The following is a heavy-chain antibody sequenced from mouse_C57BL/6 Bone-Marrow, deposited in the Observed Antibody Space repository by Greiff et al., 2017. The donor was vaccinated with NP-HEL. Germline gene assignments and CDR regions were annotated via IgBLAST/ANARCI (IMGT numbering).Heavy chain of an antibody. CDR1: GFTFSDYG. Sequence: EVQVVESGGGLVQPGGSLKLSCAAPGFTFSDYGMAWVRQAPRKGPEWVAFISNLAYSIYYADTVTGRFTISRENAKNTLYLEMSSLRSEDTAMYYCARGEGYYAWFAYWGQGTLVTVSA. V-gene: IGHV5-15*01. CDR3: ARGEGYYAWFAY. CDR2: ISNLAYSI. J-gene: IGHJ3*01. D-gene: IGHD2-3*01.